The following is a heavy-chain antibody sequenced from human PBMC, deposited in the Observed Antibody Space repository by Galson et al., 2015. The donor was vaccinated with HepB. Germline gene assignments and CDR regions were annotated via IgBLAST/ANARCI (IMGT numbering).Heavy chain of an antibody. CDR3: ARGLIPMVVAAQGAAFDI. CDR2: IIPIFGTA. D-gene: IGHD2-15*01. Sequence: SVKVSCKASGGTFSSYAISWVRQAPGQGLEWMGGIIPIFGTANYAQKFQGRVTITADKSTSTAYMELSSLRSEDTAVYYCARGLIPMVVAAQGAAFDIWGQGTMATVSS. J-gene: IGHJ3*02. V-gene: IGHV1-69*06. CDR1: GGTFSSYA.